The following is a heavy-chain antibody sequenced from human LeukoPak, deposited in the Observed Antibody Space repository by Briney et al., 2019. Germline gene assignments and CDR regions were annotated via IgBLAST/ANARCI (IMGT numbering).Heavy chain of an antibody. CDR3: AHSAAVAGTNWFDP. CDR2: HNCYEAK. Sequence: GPTLVNPTQTLTLTCTFSGVSLSTSGVGGVWIRQPPGQALEWLALHNCYEAKRHSPPPKPRPTTTKDTSTNQVVLTMTNMDPVDTATYYCAHSAAVAGTNWFDPWGQGTLVTVSS. D-gene: IGHD6-19*01. J-gene: IGHJ5*02. CDR1: GVSLSTSGVG. V-gene: IGHV2-5*01.